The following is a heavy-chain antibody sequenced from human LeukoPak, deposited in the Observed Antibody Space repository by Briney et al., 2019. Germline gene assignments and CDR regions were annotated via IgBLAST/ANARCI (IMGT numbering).Heavy chain of an antibody. CDR2: ISGSGGST. CDR1: GFTFSSYA. CDR3: AKTPLRFLEWLLGD. V-gene: IGHV3-23*01. J-gene: IGHJ4*02. Sequence: GGSLRLSCAASGFTFSSYAMTWVRQAPGKGLEWVSGISGSGGSTYYADSVKGRFTISRGNSKNTLYLQMNSLRAEDTAVYYCAKTPLRFLEWLLGDWGQGTLVTVSS. D-gene: IGHD3-3*01.